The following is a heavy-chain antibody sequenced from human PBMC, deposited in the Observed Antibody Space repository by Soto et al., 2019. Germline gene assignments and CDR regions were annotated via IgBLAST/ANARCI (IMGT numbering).Heavy chain of an antibody. CDR3: ARSPTYYYDSSGYYLFDY. V-gene: IGHV1-69*12. D-gene: IGHD3-22*01. Sequence: QVQLVQSGAEVKKPGSSVKVSCKASGGTFSSYAISWVRQAPGQGLEWMGGIIPIFGTANYAQKFQGRVTTTADESTSTAYMELSSLRSEDTAVYYCARSPTYYYDSSGYYLFDYWGQGTLVTVSS. J-gene: IGHJ4*02. CDR2: IIPIFGTA. CDR1: GGTFSSYA.